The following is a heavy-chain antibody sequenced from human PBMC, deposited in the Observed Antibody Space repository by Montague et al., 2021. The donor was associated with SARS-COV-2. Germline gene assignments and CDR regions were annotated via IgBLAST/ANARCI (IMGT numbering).Heavy chain of an antibody. D-gene: IGHD2-8*02. Sequence: TLSLTCTVSSGSISGDNYYWTWIRQHPGKGLEWIAYIYYTGSTYYNPSLQSRLRTSLDTSKNQFSLTLTSVTAADTAIYYCARIGGWSGGYWGQGTRVTVSS. CDR1: SGSISGDNYY. J-gene: IGHJ4*02. CDR2: IYYTGST. V-gene: IGHV4-31*03. CDR3: ARIGGWSGGY.